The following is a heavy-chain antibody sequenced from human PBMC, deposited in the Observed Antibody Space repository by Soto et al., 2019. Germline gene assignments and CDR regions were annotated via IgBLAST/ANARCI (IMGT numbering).Heavy chain of an antibody. V-gene: IGHV3-23*01. Sequence: EVHLLESGGDLVQSGGSLRLSCAASRFTFSNYAMSWVRQAPGKGLEWVSSVSAGGDITYYADSVKGRFTISRDNSNNALFLQMHSLRAEDTARYWCARGHRGGSGSPASYYYSGLDVWGQGTTVTVSS. J-gene: IGHJ6*02. D-gene: IGHD3-10*01. CDR1: RFTFSNYA. CDR3: ARGHRGGSGSPASYYYSGLDV. CDR2: VSAGGDIT.